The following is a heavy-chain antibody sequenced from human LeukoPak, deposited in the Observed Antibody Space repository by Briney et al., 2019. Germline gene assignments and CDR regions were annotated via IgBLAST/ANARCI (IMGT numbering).Heavy chain of an antibody. V-gene: IGHV1-2*02. CDR2: INPNSGGT. CDR3: ARGVASGYSSGWLYYYYMDV. CDR1: GYVFTDYY. D-gene: IGHD6-19*01. Sequence: ASVKVSCKASGYVFTDYYIYWVRQAPGQGLEWMGWINPNSGGTNYAQKFQGRVTMTRDTSISTAYMELSSLRSEDTAVYYCARGVASGYSSGWLYYYYMDVWGKGTTVTISS. J-gene: IGHJ6*03.